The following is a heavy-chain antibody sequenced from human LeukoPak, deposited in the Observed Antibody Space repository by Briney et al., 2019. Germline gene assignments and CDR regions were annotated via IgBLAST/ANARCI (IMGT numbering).Heavy chain of an antibody. V-gene: IGHV3-23*01. CDR2: ISGSGGST. J-gene: IGHJ4*02. CDR3: AKTYDSSGYFDY. D-gene: IGHD3-22*01. CDR1: GFTFSSYA. Sequence: GGSLRLSCAASGFTFSSYAMSWVRQAPGKGLEWVSVISGSGGSTYYADSVKGRFTISRDNSKNTLYLQMNSLRAEETAVYYCAKTYDSSGYFDYWGQGTLVTVSS.